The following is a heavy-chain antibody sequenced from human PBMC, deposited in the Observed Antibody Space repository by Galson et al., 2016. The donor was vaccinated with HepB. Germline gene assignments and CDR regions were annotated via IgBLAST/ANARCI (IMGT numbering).Heavy chain of an antibody. D-gene: IGHD1-26*01. Sequence: SVKVSCKASGYIFTSYAVHWVRQAPGQRLEWMGWINAGNGNTQYSQKFQGRVTITRDTSASTAYMDLSSLTSEDTAVYYCAAGGWGRWASFPFDYWGQGTLVTVSS. CDR1: GYIFTSYA. CDR2: INAGNGNT. CDR3: AAGGWGRWASFPFDY. V-gene: IGHV1-3*01. J-gene: IGHJ4*02.